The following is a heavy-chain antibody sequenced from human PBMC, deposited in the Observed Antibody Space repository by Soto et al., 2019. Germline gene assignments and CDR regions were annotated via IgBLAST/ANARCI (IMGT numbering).Heavy chain of an antibody. V-gene: IGHV4-59*08. CDR1: GGSITNYY. Sequence: QVQLQESGPGLVKPSETLSLTCTVSGGSITNYYCSWFRQPPGKGLEWIGYINYDGYSAYNLSLKRRVTLSMDASKTQFSLMLESVTATDTDVYYCARHGFGPLHGLVDVWGPGTTVIVSS. CDR3: ARHGFGPLHGLVDV. J-gene: IGHJ6*02. CDR2: INYDGYS. D-gene: IGHD3-10*01.